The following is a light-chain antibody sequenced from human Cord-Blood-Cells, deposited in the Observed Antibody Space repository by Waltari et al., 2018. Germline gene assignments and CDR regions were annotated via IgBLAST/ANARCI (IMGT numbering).Light chain of an antibody. Sequence: DAQMTQSPSSLSASVADRVTITCRASQSINSYLNWYQQKPGKAPKLLIYAASSLQSGVPSRFSGSGSGTDFTLTISSLQPEDFATYYCQQSYSTPGIGTFGQGTKVEIK. J-gene: IGKJ1*01. V-gene: IGKV1-39*01. CDR1: QSINSY. CDR3: QQSYSTPGIGT. CDR2: AAS.